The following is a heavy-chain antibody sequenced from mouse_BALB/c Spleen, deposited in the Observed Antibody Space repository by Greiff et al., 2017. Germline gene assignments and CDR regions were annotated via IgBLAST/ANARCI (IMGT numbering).Heavy chain of an antibody. CDR1: GYTFTNYW. J-gene: IGHJ3*01. CDR3: ASPSTMITTWFAY. CDR2: IYPGGGYT. Sequence: VQVVESGAELVRPGTSVKISCKASGYTFTNYWLGWVKQRPGHGLEWIGDIYPGGGYTNYNEKFKGKATLTADTSSSTAYMQLSSLTSEDSAVYFCASPSTMITTWFAYWGQGTLVTVSA. D-gene: IGHD2-4*01. V-gene: IGHV1-63*02.